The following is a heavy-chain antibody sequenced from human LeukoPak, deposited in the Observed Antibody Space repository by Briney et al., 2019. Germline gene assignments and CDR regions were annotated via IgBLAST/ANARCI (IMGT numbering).Heavy chain of an antibody. V-gene: IGHV4-59*01. CDR1: GGSMSSYY. CDR3: ARVSGSYFGTIDY. Sequence: PSETLSLTCTVSGGSMSSYYWSWIRQPPGKGLEWIGYIYYSGSTNYNPSLKSRVTISVDTSKNQFSLKLSSVTAADTAVYYCARVSGSYFGTIDYWGQGTLVTVSS. CDR2: IYYSGST. D-gene: IGHD1-26*01. J-gene: IGHJ4*02.